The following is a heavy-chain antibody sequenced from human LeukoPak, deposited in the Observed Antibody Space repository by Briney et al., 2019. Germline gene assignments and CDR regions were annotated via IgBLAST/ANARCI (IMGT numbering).Heavy chain of an antibody. CDR1: GGSFIGYY. J-gene: IGHJ4*02. CDR3: ARIRSRKWGFDY. CDR2: INHFGST. D-gene: IGHD1-26*01. V-gene: IGHV4-34*01. Sequence: SETLSLTCAVYGGSFIGYYWSWIRQPPGKGLEWIGEINHFGSTNYNPSLKSRVTISIDTSKNQFSLRLSSVTAADTAVYYCARIRSRKWGFDYWGQGTLVTVSS.